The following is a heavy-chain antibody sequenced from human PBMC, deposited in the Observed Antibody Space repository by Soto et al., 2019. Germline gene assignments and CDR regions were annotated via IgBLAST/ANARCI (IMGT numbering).Heavy chain of an antibody. CDR3: ARGASP. CDR2: MNPNTGNT. Sequence: QVQLVQSGAEVRKPGASVKVSCKASGYTFTSSDINWVRQATGQGLEWLGWMNPNTGNTGYAQKFQGRITLARSTSIKTAYLELSSLSSDDSAVYYGARGASPWGQGTLGTVSS. V-gene: IGHV1-8*01. J-gene: IGHJ5*02. CDR1: GYTFTSSD.